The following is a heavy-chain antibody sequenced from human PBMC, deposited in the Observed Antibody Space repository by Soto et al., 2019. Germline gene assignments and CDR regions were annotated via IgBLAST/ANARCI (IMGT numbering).Heavy chain of an antibody. CDR1: GFTFSDYY. J-gene: IGHJ6*03. D-gene: IGHD3-10*01. CDR3: ARDTEVRGVYYYYYYYMDV. CDR2: ISSSGSTI. Sequence: GGSLRLSCAASGFTFSDYYMSWIRQAPGKGLEWVSYISSSGSTIYYADSVKGRFTISRDNAKNSLYLQMNSLRAEDTAVYYCARDTEVRGVYYYYYYYMDVWGKGTTVTVSS. V-gene: IGHV3-11*01.